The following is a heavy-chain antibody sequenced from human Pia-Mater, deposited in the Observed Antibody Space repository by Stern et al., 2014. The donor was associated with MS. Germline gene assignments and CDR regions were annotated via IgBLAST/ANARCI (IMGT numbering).Heavy chain of an antibody. V-gene: IGHV3-33*01. CDR2: IWYDGSNK. J-gene: IGHJ4*02. CDR3: ARDRHDLGYCSGGSCYLPDY. D-gene: IGHD2-15*01. Sequence: VQLVESGGGVVQPGRSLRLSCAASGFIFSSYGMHWVRQAPGKGLEWVAVIWYDGSNKYYADSVKGRFTISRDNSKNTLYLQMNSLRAEDTAVYYCARDRHDLGYCSGGSCYLPDYWGQGTLVTVSS. CDR1: GFIFSSYG.